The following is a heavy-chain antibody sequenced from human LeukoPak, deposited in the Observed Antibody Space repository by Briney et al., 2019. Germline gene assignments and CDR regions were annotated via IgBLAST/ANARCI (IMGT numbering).Heavy chain of an antibody. J-gene: IGHJ4*02. CDR1: GGSISSGDYY. V-gene: IGHV4-39*07. CDR2: INHSGST. D-gene: IGHD3-10*01. Sequence: PSQTLSLTCTVSGGSISSGDYYWSWVRQPPGKGLEWIGEINHSGSTNYNPSLKSRVTISVDTSKNQFSLKLSSVTAADTAVYYCARGRYYSGSGSYYNNGFDYWGQGTLVTVSS. CDR3: ARGRYYSGSGSYYNNGFDY.